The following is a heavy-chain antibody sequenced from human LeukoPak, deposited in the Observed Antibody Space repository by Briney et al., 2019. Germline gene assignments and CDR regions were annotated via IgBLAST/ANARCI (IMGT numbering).Heavy chain of an antibody. D-gene: IGHD6-13*01. V-gene: IGHV4-34*01. CDR3: ARGEPAAAGSPAYFDY. Sequence: PSETLSLTCAVYGGSFSGYYWSWIRQPPGKGLEWIGEINHSGSTNYNPSLKSRVTISVDTSKNQFSLKLSSVTAADTAVYYCARGEPAAAGSPAYFDYWGQGTLVTVSS. CDR2: INHSGST. J-gene: IGHJ4*02. CDR1: GGSFSGYY.